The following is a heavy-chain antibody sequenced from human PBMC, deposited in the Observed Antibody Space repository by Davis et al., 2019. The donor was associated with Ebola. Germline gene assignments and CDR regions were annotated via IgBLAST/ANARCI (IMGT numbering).Heavy chain of an antibody. Sequence: GESLKISCAASGFTFNTYNIHWVRQAPGKGLEWVALSSYDGNNNYYAESVKGRFAISRDNSKQVLYLQMNSLRTEDLALYYCARDYYDSSGFYYNPARMDPWGQGTLVTVSS. D-gene: IGHD3-22*01. V-gene: IGHV3-30*09. CDR3: ARDYYDSSGFYYNPARMDP. CDR1: GFTFNTYN. CDR2: SSYDGNNN. J-gene: IGHJ5*02.